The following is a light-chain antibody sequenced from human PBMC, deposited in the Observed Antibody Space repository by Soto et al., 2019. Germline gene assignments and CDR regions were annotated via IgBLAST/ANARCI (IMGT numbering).Light chain of an antibody. CDR3: QQSYSTPQLT. Sequence: DIQMTQSPSSLSASVGDRVTITCLASQSISSYLNWYQQKPGKAPKLLIYAASSLQSGVPSRFSGSGSGTDFTLTISSLQPEDFATYYCQQSYSTPQLTFGGGTKVDIK. J-gene: IGKJ4*01. CDR1: QSISSY. V-gene: IGKV1-39*01. CDR2: AAS.